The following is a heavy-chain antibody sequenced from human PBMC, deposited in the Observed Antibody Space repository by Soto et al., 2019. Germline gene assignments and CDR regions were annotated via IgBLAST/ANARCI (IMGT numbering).Heavy chain of an antibody. CDR1: GDSMTRNSYF. CDR2: IYYTGSP. Sequence: SETLSLTCSVSGDSMTRNSYFWDWIRQAPGKGLEWIGSIYYTGSPYYNPSLKSRVTISVDTSKNQFSLRLTSVTAEDTAVYYCARSKGETGLDYWGQGAPVTVSS. V-gene: IGHV4-39*01. D-gene: IGHD1-1*01. J-gene: IGHJ4*02. CDR3: ARSKGETGLDY.